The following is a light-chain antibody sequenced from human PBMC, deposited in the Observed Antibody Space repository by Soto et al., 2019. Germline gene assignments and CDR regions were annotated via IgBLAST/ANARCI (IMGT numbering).Light chain of an antibody. Sequence: PMTQSPFSLAASVGDRGTLTCPASQSVSSYLNWYQQKPGKAPKLLIYAASSLQSGVPSRFSGSGSGTDFTLTISSLQPEDFATYYCQQSYSTPITFGQGTRLEIK. CDR2: AAS. V-gene: IGKV1-39*01. CDR1: QSVSSY. J-gene: IGKJ5*01. CDR3: QQSYSTPIT.